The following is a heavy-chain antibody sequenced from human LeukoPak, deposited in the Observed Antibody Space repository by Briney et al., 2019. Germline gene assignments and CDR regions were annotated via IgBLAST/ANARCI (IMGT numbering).Heavy chain of an antibody. J-gene: IGHJ1*01. Sequence: SETLSLTCTVSGGSISSGDYYWSWIRQPPGKGLEWIGYIYYSGSTYYNPSLKSRVTMSVDTSKNQFSLKLSSVTAADTAVYYCARDTSLEAAAGMGYFQHWGQGTLVTVSS. CDR1: GGSISSGDYY. V-gene: IGHV4-61*08. CDR3: ARDTSLEAAAGMGYFQH. CDR2: IYYSGST. D-gene: IGHD6-13*01.